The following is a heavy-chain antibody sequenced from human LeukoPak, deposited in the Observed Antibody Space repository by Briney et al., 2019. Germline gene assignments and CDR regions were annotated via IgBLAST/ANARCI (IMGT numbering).Heavy chain of an antibody. CDR2: INHSGST. CDR3: GGGGTIAAAGVDY. Sequence: KTSETLSLTCAVYGGSFSAYYWSWIRQPPGKGLEWIGEINHSGSTNYNPSLKSRVTASVDTSRNQFSLKLSSVTAADTAVYYCGGGGTIAAAGVDYWGHGTLVTVSS. D-gene: IGHD6-13*01. CDR1: GGSFSAYY. J-gene: IGHJ4*01. V-gene: IGHV4-34*01.